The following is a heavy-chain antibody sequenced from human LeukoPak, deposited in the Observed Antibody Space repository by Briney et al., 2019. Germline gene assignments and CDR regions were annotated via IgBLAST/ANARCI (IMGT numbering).Heavy chain of an antibody. V-gene: IGHV4-61*01. J-gene: IGHJ4*02. D-gene: IGHD5-12*01. CDR2: IYYSGNT. Sequence: PSETLSLTCTVSGGSVSSGSYYWSWIRQPPGKGLEWIGYIYYSGNTNYNPSLKSRVTMSVDTSKNQFSLKLSSVTAADTAVYYCATYSGGHIDYWGQGSLVTVSS. CDR3: ATYSGGHIDY. CDR1: GGSVSSGSYY.